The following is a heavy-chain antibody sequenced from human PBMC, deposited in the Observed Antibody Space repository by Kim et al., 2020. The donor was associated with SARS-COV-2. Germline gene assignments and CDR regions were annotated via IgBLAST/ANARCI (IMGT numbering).Heavy chain of an antibody. D-gene: IGHD2-2*01. CDR3: ARIVVVPAAMREHYYYYYGMDV. CDR2: INHSGST. CDR1: GGSFSGYY. J-gene: IGHJ6*02. Sequence: SETLSLTCAVYGGSFSGYYWSWIRQPPGKGLEWIGEINHSGSTNYNPSLKSRVTISVDTSKNQFSLKLSSVTAADTAVYYCARIVVVPAAMREHYYYYYGMDVWGQGTTVTVSS. V-gene: IGHV4-34*01.